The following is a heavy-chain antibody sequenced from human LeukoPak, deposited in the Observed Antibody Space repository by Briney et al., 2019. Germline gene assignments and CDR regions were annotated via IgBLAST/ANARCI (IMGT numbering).Heavy chain of an antibody. CDR1: GFTFSNAW. D-gene: IGHD2/OR15-2a*01. CDR2: ITSSSSSI. Sequence: GGSLRLSCAASGFTFSNAWMSWVRQAPGKGLEWVSYITSSSSSIYYADSVKGRFTISRDNAKNSLYLQMNSLRAEDTAVYYCARDNMGFDYWGQGTLVTVSS. CDR3: ARDNMGFDY. V-gene: IGHV3-48*01. J-gene: IGHJ4*02.